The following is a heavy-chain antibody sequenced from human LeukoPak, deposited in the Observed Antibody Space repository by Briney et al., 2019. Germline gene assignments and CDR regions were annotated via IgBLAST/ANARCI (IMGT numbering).Heavy chain of an antibody. V-gene: IGHV4-39*01. CDR1: GGSITSSGYY. J-gene: IGHJ4*02. Sequence: PSETLSLTCTVSGGSITSSGYYWGWIRQPPGKGLEWIASIHYSGITYYNPSLKSQVTISVDTSKNQFSLKLSSVTAADTAAYYCARYGGQSEFDYWGQGTLVTVSS. D-gene: IGHD4-23*01. CDR2: IHYSGIT. CDR3: ARYGGQSEFDY.